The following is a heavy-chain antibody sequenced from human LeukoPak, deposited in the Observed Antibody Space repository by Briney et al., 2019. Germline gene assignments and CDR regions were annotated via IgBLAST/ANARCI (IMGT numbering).Heavy chain of an antibody. CDR3: ARDRYGSGSYYYFDY. Sequence: GGSLRLSCAASGFTFSSYSMNWVRQAPGKGLEWVSYISSSSSTIYYADSMKGRLTISRDNAKNSLYLQMNSLRAEDTAVYYCARDRYGSGSYYYFDYWGQGTLVTVSS. D-gene: IGHD3-10*01. CDR1: GFTFSSYS. J-gene: IGHJ4*02. V-gene: IGHV3-48*01. CDR2: ISSSSSTI.